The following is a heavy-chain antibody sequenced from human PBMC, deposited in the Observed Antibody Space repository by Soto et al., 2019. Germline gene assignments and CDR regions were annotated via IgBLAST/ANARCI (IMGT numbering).Heavy chain of an antibody. CDR2: IYWDDDK. Sequence: QITLKESGPTLVKPTQTLTLTCTFSGFSLSTSGVGVGWIRQPPGKALEWLALIYWDDDKRYSPSLKSRPTITKDTSNNQVVLTMTHMDPVDTATYYCAHTRMYYYGSGRADYWGQGTLVTVSS. V-gene: IGHV2-5*02. CDR1: GFSLSTSGVG. D-gene: IGHD3-10*01. CDR3: AHTRMYYYGSGRADY. J-gene: IGHJ4*02.